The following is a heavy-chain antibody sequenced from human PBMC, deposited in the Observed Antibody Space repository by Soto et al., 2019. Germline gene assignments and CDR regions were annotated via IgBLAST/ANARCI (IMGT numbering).Heavy chain of an antibody. V-gene: IGHV1-3*01. CDR3: ARDATLHFDFWKKWNWFDL. J-gene: IGHJ5*02. Sequence: ASVKVSCKTSGYTFTKYTIHWVRQAPGQRLEWMGWINAGNGNTEYSQKFQGSVTITRDTSASTAYMELSSLRSEDSGVYYCARDATLHFDFWKKWNWFDLWGQGTLVTVSS. D-gene: IGHD3-3*01. CDR2: INAGNGNT. CDR1: GYTFTKYT.